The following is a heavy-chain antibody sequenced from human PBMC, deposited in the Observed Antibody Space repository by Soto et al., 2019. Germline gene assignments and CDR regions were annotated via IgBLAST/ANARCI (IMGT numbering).Heavy chain of an antibody. Sequence: GGSLRLSCAASGFTFSSYWMSWVRQAPGKGLEWVANIKQDGSKKYYVDFWEGRFTICRDNAKNSLYLQMNSLRAEDTAVYYCARATPTVTTDNVSDNTFDYWGQGTLVTVSS. J-gene: IGHJ4*02. D-gene: IGHD4-17*01. V-gene: IGHV3-7*01. CDR3: ARATPTVTTDNVSDNTFDY. CDR2: IKQDGSKK. CDR1: GFTFSSYW.